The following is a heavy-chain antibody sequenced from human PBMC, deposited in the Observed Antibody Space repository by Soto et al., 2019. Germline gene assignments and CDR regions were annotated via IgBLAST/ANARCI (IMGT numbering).Heavy chain of an antibody. Sequence: QVQLQESGPGLVKPSETLSLNCIVSCGPINDHYWSWIRQPPGKVLEFIGYIYYSGSTNYNPSLKCRVTMSVDRSKNQFSLKLSSVTAADTAVYFCARQRSRGYVAAFDIWGQGTLVTVSS. V-gene: IGHV4-59*08. J-gene: IGHJ3*02. CDR3: ARQRSRGYVAAFDI. CDR1: CGPINDHY. D-gene: IGHD3-22*01. CDR2: IYYSGST.